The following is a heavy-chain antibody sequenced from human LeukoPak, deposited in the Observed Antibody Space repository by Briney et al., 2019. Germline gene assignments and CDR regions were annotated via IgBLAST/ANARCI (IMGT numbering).Heavy chain of an antibody. CDR1: GGSISSGDYY. J-gene: IGHJ4*02. V-gene: IGHV4-30-4*01. Sequence: SQTLSLTCTVSGGSISSGDYYWTWIRQPPGKGLEWIGYIYYSGSAYYNPSLKSRVTLSVDTSKSQFSLKLSSVTAADTAVYYCARVGGYSYGYRFDYWGQGTLVTVSS. D-gene: IGHD5-18*01. CDR2: IYYSGSA. CDR3: ARVGGYSYGYRFDY.